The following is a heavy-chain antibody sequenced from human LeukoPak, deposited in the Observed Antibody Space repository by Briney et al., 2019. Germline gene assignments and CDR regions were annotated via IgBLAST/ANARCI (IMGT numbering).Heavy chain of an antibody. CDR3: TTDREVTPDFDY. Sequence: GGSLRLSCAASGFTFSNALMSWVRQAPGKGLEWVGRIKSKTDGGTTDYAAPVKGRFTISRDDSKNTLYLQMNSLKTEDTAVYYCTTDREVTPDFDYWGQGTLVTVSS. J-gene: IGHJ4*02. D-gene: IGHD2-21*02. CDR1: GFTFSNAL. V-gene: IGHV3-15*01. CDR2: IKSKTDGGTT.